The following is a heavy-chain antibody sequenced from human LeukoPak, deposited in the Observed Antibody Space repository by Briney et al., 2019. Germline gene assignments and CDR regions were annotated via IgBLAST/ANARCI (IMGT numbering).Heavy chain of an antibody. Sequence: PSETLSLTCTVSGGSISSGGYYWSWIRQHPGKGLEWIGYIYYSGSTYYNPSLKSRVTISVDTSKNQFSLKLSSVTAADTAVYYCARGVAVLCFDYWGQGTLVTVSS. CDR3: ARGVAVLCFDY. D-gene: IGHD6-19*01. CDR1: GGSISSGGYY. CDR2: IYYSGST. J-gene: IGHJ4*02. V-gene: IGHV4-31*03.